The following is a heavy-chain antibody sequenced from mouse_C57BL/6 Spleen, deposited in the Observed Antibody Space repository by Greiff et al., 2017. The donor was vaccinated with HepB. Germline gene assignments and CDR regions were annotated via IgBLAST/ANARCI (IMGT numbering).Heavy chain of an antibody. CDR3: AYSPDYVDYFDY. J-gene: IGHJ2*01. CDR2: IDPANGNT. CDR1: GFNIKNTY. Sequence: VHVKQSVAELVRPGASVKLSCTASGFNIKNTYMHWVKQRPEQGLEWIGRIDPANGNTKYAPKFQGEATITADTSSNTAYLQLSSLTSDDTAIYYCAYSPDYVDYFDYWGQGTTLTVSS. D-gene: IGHD2-4*01. V-gene: IGHV14-3*01.